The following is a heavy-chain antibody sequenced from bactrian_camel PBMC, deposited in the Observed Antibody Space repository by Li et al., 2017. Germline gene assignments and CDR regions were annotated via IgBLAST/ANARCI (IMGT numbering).Heavy chain of an antibody. CDR2: IESEGTT. CDR1: GQTFSRYC. CDR3: AAVKSGGNNMRGWLSGDNY. Sequence: VQLVESGGGSVQTGGSLRLSCAISGQTFSRYCMAWFRQAPGKEREGVAAIESEGTTTYADSVKGRFTISQDNAKNTVYLQMNSLKPEDTAMYYCAAVKSGGNNMRGWLSGDNYWGQGTQVTVS. J-gene: IGHJ4*01. V-gene: IGHV3S53*01. D-gene: IGHD2*01.